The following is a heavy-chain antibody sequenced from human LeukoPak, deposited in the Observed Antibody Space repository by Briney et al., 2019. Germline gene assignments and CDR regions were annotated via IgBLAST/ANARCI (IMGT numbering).Heavy chain of an antibody. D-gene: IGHD1-1*01. V-gene: IGHV4-39*01. Sequence: SETLSLTCSVSGGSMSSENEYWGWIRQTPGKGLEWIGSVYNTGSTDYNPPLKRRFSMSIDTSKNQFSLKVTSVTAADTAVYYCARHILEEHWFDPWGLGTLVIVSS. CDR2: VYNTGST. J-gene: IGHJ5*02. CDR1: GGSMSSENEY. CDR3: ARHILEEHWFDP.